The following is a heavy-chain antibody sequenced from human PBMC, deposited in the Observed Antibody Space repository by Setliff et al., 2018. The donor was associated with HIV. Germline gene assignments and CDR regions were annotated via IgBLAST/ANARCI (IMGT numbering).Heavy chain of an antibody. Sequence: AGGSLRLSCAASGFDISVYDLNWVRQAPGKGLEWLSSISHSGNFMYYANSLKGRFTISRDNAESSLFLQMNSLTVEDTAVYYCARDLTTTTPFDLWGPGTLVTVSS. CDR2: ISHSGNFM. CDR1: GFDISVYD. D-gene: IGHD2-15*01. V-gene: IGHV3-21*06. CDR3: ARDLTTTTPFDL. J-gene: IGHJ4*02.